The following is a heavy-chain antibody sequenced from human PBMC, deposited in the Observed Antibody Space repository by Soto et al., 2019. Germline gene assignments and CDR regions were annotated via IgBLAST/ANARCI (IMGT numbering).Heavy chain of an antibody. CDR3: ARAGVPAAPTNWFDP. CDR1: GGSISSYY. V-gene: IGHV4-59*01. J-gene: IGHJ5*02. Sequence: SETLSLTCTVSGGSISSYYWSWIRQPPGKGLEWIGYIYYSGSTNYNPSLKSRVTISVDTSKNQFSLKLSSVTAADTAVYYCARAGVPAAPTNWFDPRGQGTLVTVSS. CDR2: IYYSGST. D-gene: IGHD2-2*01.